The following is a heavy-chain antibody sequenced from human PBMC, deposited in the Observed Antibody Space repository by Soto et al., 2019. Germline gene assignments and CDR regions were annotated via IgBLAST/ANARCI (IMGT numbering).Heavy chain of an antibody. D-gene: IGHD3-9*01. CDR3: ARDKINDILTGPPRYYYYGMDV. V-gene: IGHV3-33*01. Sequence: PGGSLRLSCAASGFTFSSYGMHWVRQAPGKGLEWVAVIWYDGSNKYYADSVKGRFTISRDNSKNTLYLQMNSLRAEDTAVYYCARDKINDILTGPPRYYYYGMDVWGQGTTVTVSS. CDR1: GFTFSSYG. CDR2: IWYDGSNK. J-gene: IGHJ6*02.